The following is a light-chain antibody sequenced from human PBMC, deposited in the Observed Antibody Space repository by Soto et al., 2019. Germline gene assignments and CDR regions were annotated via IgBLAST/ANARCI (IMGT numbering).Light chain of an antibody. J-gene: IGLJ1*01. CDR3: SSYTSSSTLV. CDR2: DVS. Sequence: LTQPASVSGSPGQSITISCTGTSSDVGGYNYVSWYQQHPGKAPKLMIYDVSNRPSGVSNRFSGSKSGNTASLTTSGLQAEDEADYYCSSYTSSSTLVFGTGTKVTVL. V-gene: IGLV2-14*01. CDR1: SSDVGGYNY.